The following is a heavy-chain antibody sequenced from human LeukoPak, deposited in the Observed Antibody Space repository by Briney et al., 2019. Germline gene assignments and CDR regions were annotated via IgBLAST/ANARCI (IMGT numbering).Heavy chain of an antibody. Sequence: SETLSLTCTVSGGSISSGSYYWSWIRQPAGKGLEWIGRIYTSGSTNYNPSLKSRLTISVDTSKNQFSLKLSSVTAADTAVYYCARETSQKGAHYMDVWGKGTTVTISS. CDR2: IYTSGST. V-gene: IGHV4-61*02. J-gene: IGHJ6*03. CDR3: ARETSQKGAHYMDV. D-gene: IGHD3-16*01. CDR1: GGSISSGSYY.